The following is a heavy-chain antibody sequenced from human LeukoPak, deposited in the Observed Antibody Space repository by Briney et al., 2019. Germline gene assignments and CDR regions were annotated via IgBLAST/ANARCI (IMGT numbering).Heavy chain of an antibody. CDR1: GYTFTGYY. J-gene: IGHJ2*01. Sequence: ASVKVSCKASGYTFTGYYMHWVRQAPGQGLEWMGWINPNSGGTNYAQKFQGWVTMTRDTSISTAYMELSRLRSDDTAVYYCARVPFSEWELLPPDWYFDLWGRGTLVTVSS. CDR2: INPNSGGT. CDR3: ARVPFSEWELLPPDWYFDL. D-gene: IGHD1-26*01. V-gene: IGHV1-2*04.